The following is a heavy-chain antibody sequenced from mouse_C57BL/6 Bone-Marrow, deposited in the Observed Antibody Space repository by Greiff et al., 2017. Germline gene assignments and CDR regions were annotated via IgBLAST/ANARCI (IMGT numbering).Heavy chain of an antibody. J-gene: IGHJ2*01. CDR3: ARDDGYCFEY. V-gene: IGHV1-76*01. CDR2: IYPGCGNT. Sequence: QVQLQQSGAEVVRPGASVKLSCKASGYTFTDPYINWVKHRPGPGLEWIARIYPGCGNTYYNEKFKGKATLTADKSSNTAYMQLSSQTSEDSAVYFCARDDGYCFEYWGQGTTLTVSS. D-gene: IGHD2-3*01. CDR1: GYTFTDPY.